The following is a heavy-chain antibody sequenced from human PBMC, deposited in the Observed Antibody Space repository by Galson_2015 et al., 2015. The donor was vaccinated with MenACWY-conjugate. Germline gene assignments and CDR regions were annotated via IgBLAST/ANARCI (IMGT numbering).Heavy chain of an antibody. D-gene: IGHD6-19*01. V-gene: IGHV3-64D*06. CDR2: ITSDGEST. Sequence: SLRLSCAGSGFTFSSYAMHWVRQAPGKGLEYVSAITSDGESTFYADSVKGRFTFSRDNSKNTLYLQMTSLRPEDTAVYYCVVGGQWPVDAFDIWGRGTIGTVSS. J-gene: IGHJ3*02. CDR3: VVGGQWPVDAFDI. CDR1: GFTFSSYA.